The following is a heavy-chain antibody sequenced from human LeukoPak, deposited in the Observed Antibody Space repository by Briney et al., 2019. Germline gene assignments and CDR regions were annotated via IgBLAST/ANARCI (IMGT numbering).Heavy chain of an antibody. V-gene: IGHV1-2*02. D-gene: IGHD5-18*01. CDR2: INPNSGGT. CDR1: GYTFTGYY. CDR3: ARELFSGDTAMDDYYYYGMDV. J-gene: IGHJ6*02. Sequence: AASVKVSCKASGYTFTGYYIHWVRQAPGQGLEWMGWINPNSGGTNYAQKFQGRVTMTRDTSISTAYMELSSLRSEDTAVYYCARELFSGDTAMDDYYYYGMDVWGQGTTVTVSS.